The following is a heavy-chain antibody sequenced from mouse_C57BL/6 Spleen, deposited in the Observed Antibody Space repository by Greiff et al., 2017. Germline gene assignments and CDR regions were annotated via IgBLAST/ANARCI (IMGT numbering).Heavy chain of an antibody. CDR3: AGSGITTVVADY. Sequence: QVQLQQSGPELVKPGASVKISCKASGYAFSSSWMNWVKQRPGKGLEWIGRIYPGDGDTNYNGKFKGKATLTADKSSSTAYMQLSSLTSEDSAVYFCAGSGITTVVADYWGQGTTLTVSS. CDR2: IYPGDGDT. D-gene: IGHD1-1*01. J-gene: IGHJ2*01. V-gene: IGHV1-82*01. CDR1: GYAFSSSW.